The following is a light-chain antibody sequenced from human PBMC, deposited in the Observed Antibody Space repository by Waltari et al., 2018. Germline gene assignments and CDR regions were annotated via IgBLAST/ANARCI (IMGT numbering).Light chain of an antibody. CDR2: LGS. J-gene: IGKJ1*01. V-gene: IGKV2-28*01. CDR1: QSLLHSNGYNY. CDR3: MQSLQALWT. Sequence: DIVMTQSPLSLPVTPGEPASISCRSSQSLLHSNGYNYLDWYLQKPGQSPQLLIYLGSNRASGGPDRFSGSGSGTDFTLKISRVEAEDVGVYYCMQSLQALWTFGPGTKVDIK.